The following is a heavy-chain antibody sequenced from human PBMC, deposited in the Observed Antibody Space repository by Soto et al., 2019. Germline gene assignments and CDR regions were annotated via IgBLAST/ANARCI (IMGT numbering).Heavy chain of an antibody. CDR1: GYTFTSYG. Sequence: QVQLVQSGAEVKKPGASVKVSCKASGYTFTSYGISWVRQAPGQGLEWMGWISAYNGNTNYAQKLQGRVTMTTDTSTSTAYMELRSLRSDDTAVYYCARDHSSPPLSLYSYGGEVDYWGQGTLVTVSS. D-gene: IGHD5-18*01. J-gene: IGHJ4*02. CDR2: ISAYNGNT. CDR3: ARDHSSPPLSLYSYGGEVDY. V-gene: IGHV1-18*01.